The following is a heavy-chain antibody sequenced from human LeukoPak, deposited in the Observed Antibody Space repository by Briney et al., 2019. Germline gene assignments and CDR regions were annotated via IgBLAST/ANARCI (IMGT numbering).Heavy chain of an antibody. Sequence: SETLSLTCAVYGGSFSGNNWNWIRQPPGEGLEWIGEINHSGATKYNPSLKSRLTISVDPSKNQFSLKLKSVTAADTAVYYCARGSPKHDSWGQGTLVTVSS. CDR3: ARGSPKHDS. V-gene: IGHV4-34*01. CDR1: GGSFSGNN. CDR2: INHSGAT. J-gene: IGHJ5*01.